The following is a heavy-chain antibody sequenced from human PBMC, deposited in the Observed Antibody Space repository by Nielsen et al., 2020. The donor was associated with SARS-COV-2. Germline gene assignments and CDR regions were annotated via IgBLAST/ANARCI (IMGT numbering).Heavy chain of an antibody. CDR1: GGSITSSSYY. CDR3: ARDGRLSIQGSYCCYCYYMDV. J-gene: IGHJ6*03. Sequence: SETRSLTCTVSGGSITSSSYYWGWIRQPPGTGPEWTGSIPYSGSTYYNPSLKSRVTISVDTSKNQFSLKLSSVTAADTAVYYCARDGRLSIQGSYCCYCYYMDVWGKGTTVTVSS. D-gene: IGHD2-21*02. CDR2: IPYSGST. V-gene: IGHV4-39*07.